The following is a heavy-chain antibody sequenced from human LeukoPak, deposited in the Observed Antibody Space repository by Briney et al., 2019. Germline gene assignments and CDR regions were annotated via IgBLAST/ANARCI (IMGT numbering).Heavy chain of an antibody. CDR1: GYTFTNYY. V-gene: IGHV1-46*01. CDR2: INPSGGST. J-gene: IGHJ4*02. Sequence: GASVKVSCTASGYTFTNYYIHWVRQAPGQGLEWMGIINPSGGSTSYAQKFQGRVTMTRDTSTSTVYMELSSLRSEDTAVYYCVRNILTGYSDYWGQGTLVTVSS. CDR3: VRNILTGYSDY. D-gene: IGHD3-9*01.